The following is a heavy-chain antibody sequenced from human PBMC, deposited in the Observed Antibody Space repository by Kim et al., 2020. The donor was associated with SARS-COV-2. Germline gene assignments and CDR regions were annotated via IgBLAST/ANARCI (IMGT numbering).Heavy chain of an antibody. V-gene: IGHV3-33*01. CDR3: ARDIEARRLDY. D-gene: IGHD6-6*01. Sequence: YYADSGKGRFTISRDNSKNTLFLQMNSLRAEDTAVYYCARDIEARRLDYWGQGTLVTVSA. J-gene: IGHJ4*02.